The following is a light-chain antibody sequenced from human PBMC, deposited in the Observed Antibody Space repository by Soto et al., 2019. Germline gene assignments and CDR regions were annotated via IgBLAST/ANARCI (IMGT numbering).Light chain of an antibody. J-gene: IGKJ4*01. V-gene: IGKV3-20*01. Sequence: EIVLTQSPGTLSLSPGDRATLSCRASQSVSSIAWYQQKPGQAPRLLIHAASSRATGIPDRFSGSASGTDFTLTISGLEPEDFAVYYCQQYGSSPRLTFGGGTKVEIK. CDR1: QSVSS. CDR3: QQYGSSPRLT. CDR2: AAS.